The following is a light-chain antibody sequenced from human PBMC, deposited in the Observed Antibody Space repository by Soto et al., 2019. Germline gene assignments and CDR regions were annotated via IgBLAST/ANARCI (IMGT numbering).Light chain of an antibody. CDR2: EVS. CDR3: SSYTSSSTYV. Sequence: QSALTQPASVSGSPGQSITISCTGTSPDVGGYNYVSWYQHHPGKAPKLMIYEVSNRPLGVSNRFSGSKSGNTASLTISGLQAEDEADYYCSSYTSSSTYVFATGTKVTVL. J-gene: IGLJ1*01. CDR1: SPDVGGYNY. V-gene: IGLV2-14*01.